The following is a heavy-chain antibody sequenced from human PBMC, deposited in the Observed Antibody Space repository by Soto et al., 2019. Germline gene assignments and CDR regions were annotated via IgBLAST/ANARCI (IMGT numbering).Heavy chain of an antibody. Sequence: GESLKISCKGSGYSFTSYWISWVRQMPGKGREWMGRIDPSDSYTNYSPSFQGHVTISADKSISTAYLQWSSLKASDTAMYYCARRGIAAAGTPTGTWKPEVFSYYGMDVWGQGTTVTVSS. CDR2: IDPSDSYT. CDR3: ARRGIAAAGTPTGTWKPEVFSYYGMDV. J-gene: IGHJ6*02. CDR1: GYSFTSYW. V-gene: IGHV5-10-1*01. D-gene: IGHD6-13*01.